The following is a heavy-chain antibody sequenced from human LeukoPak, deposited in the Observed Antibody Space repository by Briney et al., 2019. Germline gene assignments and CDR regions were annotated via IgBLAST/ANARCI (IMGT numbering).Heavy chain of an antibody. V-gene: IGHV3-7*03. CDR3: ARSGPQAPDCYHY. D-gene: IGHD2-21*02. J-gene: IGHJ4*02. CDR2: INQDENHR. Sequence: PGGSLRLSCTASGFTFSTYCMTWVRQAPGKGLEWVASINQDENHRHYVPSARGRFTISRDNAKNSLLLQMNSLTAEDTAIYYCARSGPQAPDCYHYWGQGTQVTVSS. CDR1: GFTFSTYC.